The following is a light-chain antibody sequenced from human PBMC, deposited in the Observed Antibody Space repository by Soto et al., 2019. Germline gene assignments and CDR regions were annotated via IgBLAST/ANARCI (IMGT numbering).Light chain of an antibody. J-gene: IGLJ2*01. CDR1: SSNIGAGYD. CDR3: QSYDSSLSGNVV. V-gene: IGLV1-40*01. CDR2: CNS. Sequence: QSVLTQPPSVSGAPGQRVTISCTGSSSNIGAGYDVHWYQQLPGTAPKLLIYCNSNRPSGVPDRFSGSKSGTSASLAITGLQAEDEADYYCQSYDSSLSGNVVFGGGTK.